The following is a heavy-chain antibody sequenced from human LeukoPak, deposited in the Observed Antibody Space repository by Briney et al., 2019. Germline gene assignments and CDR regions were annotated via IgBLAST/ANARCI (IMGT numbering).Heavy chain of an antibody. CDR3: ARPDGYRGYYYGMDV. D-gene: IGHD5-24*01. Sequence: ASVKVSCKASGYTFTSYYMHWVRQAPGQGLEWMGWISAYNGNTNYAQKLQGRVTMTTDTSTSTAYTELSSLRSEDTAVYYCARPDGYRGYYYGMDVWGQGTTVTVSS. CDR1: GYTFTSYY. CDR2: ISAYNGNT. J-gene: IGHJ6*02. V-gene: IGHV1-18*04.